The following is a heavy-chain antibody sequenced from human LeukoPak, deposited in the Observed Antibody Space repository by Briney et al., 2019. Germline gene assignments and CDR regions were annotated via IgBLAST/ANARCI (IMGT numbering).Heavy chain of an antibody. Sequence: ASVKVSCKASGYTFTGYYMHWVRQAPGQGLEWMGWINPNSGGTNYAQKFQGRVTMTRDTSISTACMELSRLRSDDTAVYYCARDWAGLIAAAGWFDPWGQGTLVTVSS. V-gene: IGHV1-2*02. CDR2: INPNSGGT. CDR3: ARDWAGLIAAAGWFDP. D-gene: IGHD6-13*01. J-gene: IGHJ5*02. CDR1: GYTFTGYY.